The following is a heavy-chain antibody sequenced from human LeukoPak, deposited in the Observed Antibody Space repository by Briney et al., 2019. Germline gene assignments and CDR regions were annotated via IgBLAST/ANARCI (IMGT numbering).Heavy chain of an antibody. V-gene: IGHV4-59*01. D-gene: IGHD5-12*01. CDR2: IHHTGNT. CDR1: GGSISGYY. Sequence: PSETLSLTCIVSGGSISGYYWSWIRQPPGKGLEWIGYIHHTGNTNYNPSLKSRVTMSVDTSQNQFSLRLISVTAADTAVYYCARAHAGYDSIDYWGQGTLVTVSS. J-gene: IGHJ4*02. CDR3: ARAHAGYDSIDY.